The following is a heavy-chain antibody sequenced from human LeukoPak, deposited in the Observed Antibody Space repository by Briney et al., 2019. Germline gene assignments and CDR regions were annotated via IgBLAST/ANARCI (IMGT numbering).Heavy chain of an antibody. J-gene: IGHJ6*03. CDR2: ISAYNGNT. Sequence: ASVKVSCKASGYTFTSYGISWVRQAPGQGLEWMGWISAYNGNTNYAQKLQGRVTMTTDTSTSTAYTELRSLRSDDTAVYYCARVGYYDFWSGPTKYYYYTDVWGKGTTVTVSS. V-gene: IGHV1-18*01. CDR3: ARVGYYDFWSGPTKYYYYTDV. D-gene: IGHD3-3*01. CDR1: GYTFTSYG.